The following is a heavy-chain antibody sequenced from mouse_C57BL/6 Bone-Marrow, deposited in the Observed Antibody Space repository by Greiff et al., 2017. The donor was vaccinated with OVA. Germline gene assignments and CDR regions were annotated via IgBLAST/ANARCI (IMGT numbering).Heavy chain of an antibody. J-gene: IGHJ2*01. CDR3: ARRGISYYGLDY. D-gene: IGHD1-1*01. V-gene: IGHV1-55*01. CDR2: IYPGSGST. Sequence: VKLQQSGAELVKPGASVKMSCKASGYTFTSYWITWVKQRPGQGLEWIGDIYPGSGSTNYNEKFKSKATLTVDTSSSTAYMQLSSLTSEDSAVYYCARRGISYYGLDYWGQGTTLTVSS. CDR1: GYTFTSYW.